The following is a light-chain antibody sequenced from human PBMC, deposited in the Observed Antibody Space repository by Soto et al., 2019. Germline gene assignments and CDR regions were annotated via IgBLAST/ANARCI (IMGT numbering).Light chain of an antibody. CDR2: SAS. Sequence: EMVMTQSPGTLSVSPGESATLSCRASQSVRNKLAWYQQKPVQAPRLLIYSASTRASGIPARFSGSGSRTEFTLTISSLQSEDYAVYYCQQYNNCTPYTFGQGTKLEIK. J-gene: IGKJ2*01. V-gene: IGKV3-15*01. CDR1: QSVRNK. CDR3: QQYNNCTPYT.